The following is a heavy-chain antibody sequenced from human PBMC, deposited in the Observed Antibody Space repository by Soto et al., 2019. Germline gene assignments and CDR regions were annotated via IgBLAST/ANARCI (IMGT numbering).Heavy chain of an antibody. CDR1: GFTFDDYA. J-gene: IGHJ3*02. CDR3: AKISGPPLKRYDFWSGYPDDAFDI. CDR2: ISWNSGSI. D-gene: IGHD3-3*01. Sequence: GGSLRLSCAASGFTFDDYAMHWVRQAPGKGLEWVSGISWNSGSIGYADSVKGRFTISRDNAKNSLYLQMNSLRAEDTALYYCAKISGPPLKRYDFWSGYPDDAFDIWGQGTMVTVSS. V-gene: IGHV3-9*01.